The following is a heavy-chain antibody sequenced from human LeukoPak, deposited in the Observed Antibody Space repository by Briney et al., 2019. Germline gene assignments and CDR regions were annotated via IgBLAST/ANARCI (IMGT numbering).Heavy chain of an antibody. D-gene: IGHD1-26*01. Sequence: GGSLRLSCAVSGFTFSSYAMHWVRQAPGKGLEYVSAISSNGGSTYYANSVKGRFTISRDNSKNTLYLQMNSLRAEDTAVYYCAKDQGPIVGATSPLFDYWGQGTLVTVSS. CDR3: AKDQGPIVGATSPLFDY. CDR1: GFTFSSYA. V-gene: IGHV3-64*01. CDR2: ISSNGGST. J-gene: IGHJ4*02.